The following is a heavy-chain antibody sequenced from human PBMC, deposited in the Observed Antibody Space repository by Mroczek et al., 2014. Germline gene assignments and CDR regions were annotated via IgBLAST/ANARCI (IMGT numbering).Heavy chain of an antibody. D-gene: IGHD2-15*01. V-gene: IGHV3-30*18. CDR3: AKDLGYCSGGSCDDYYYYGMDV. Sequence: VQLVESGGGVVQPGRSLRLSCAASGFTFSSYGMHWVRQAPGKGLEWVAVISYDGSNKYYADSVKGRFTISRDNSKNTLYLQMNSLRAEDTAVYYCAKDLGYCSGGSCDDYYYYGMDVWGQGTTVTVSS. CDR2: ISYDGSNK. J-gene: IGHJ6*02. CDR1: GFTFSSYG.